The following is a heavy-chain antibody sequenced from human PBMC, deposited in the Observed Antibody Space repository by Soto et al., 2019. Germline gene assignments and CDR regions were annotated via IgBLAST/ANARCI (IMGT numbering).Heavy chain of an antibody. CDR2: INAGNGNT. D-gene: IGHD2-15*01. CDR3: ARGPGGPDGPGDY. J-gene: IGHJ4*02. CDR1: AYTFTGYA. Sequence: QVQLGQSGAEVKKPGASVKVSCKASAYTFTGYAMHWVRQAPGQRLEWRGWINAGNGNTKYSQKFQGRVTITRDTSASTAYMELSSLRSEDTAVYYCARGPGGPDGPGDYWGQGTLVTVSS. V-gene: IGHV1-3*01.